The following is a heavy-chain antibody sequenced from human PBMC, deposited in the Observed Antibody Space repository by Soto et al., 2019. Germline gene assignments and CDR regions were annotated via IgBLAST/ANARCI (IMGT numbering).Heavy chain of an antibody. V-gene: IGHV3-9*01. D-gene: IGHD4-17*01. CDR1: GFTFDDYA. CDR2: ISWNSGSI. CDR3: AKGDYGDYEDGLCDY. Sequence: EVQLVESGGGLVQPGRSLRLSCAASGFTFDDYAMHWVRQAPGKGLDWVSGISWNSGSIGYADSVKGRFTISRDNAKTALYLQMNSLRAEDTALYYCAKGDYGDYEDGLCDYCGHGTLVTVSS. J-gene: IGHJ4*01.